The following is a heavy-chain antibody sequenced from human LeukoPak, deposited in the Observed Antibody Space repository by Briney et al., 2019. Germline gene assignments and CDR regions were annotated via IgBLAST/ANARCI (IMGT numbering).Heavy chain of an antibody. CDR2: ISASGGGT. CDR3: AKDHKSDYDILTASHT. CDR1: GFTFTNYA. Sequence: GGSLRLSCAAPGFTFTNYAMSWVRQAPGKGREWVSAISASGGGTYYADSVKGRFTISRDDSKNTLYLQMSSLRAEDTAVYYCAKDHKSDYDILTASHTWGQGTLVAVSS. D-gene: IGHD3-9*01. V-gene: IGHV3-23*01. J-gene: IGHJ5*02.